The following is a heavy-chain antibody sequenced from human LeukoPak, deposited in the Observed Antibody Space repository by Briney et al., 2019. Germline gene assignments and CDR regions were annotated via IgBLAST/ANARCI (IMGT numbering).Heavy chain of an antibody. V-gene: IGHV3-30*18. CDR1: GFTFSSYG. J-gene: IGHJ6*02. CDR3: AKDCITARHDYYGMDV. D-gene: IGHD6-6*01. CDR2: ISYDGSNK. Sequence: LAGGSLRLSCAASGFTFSSYGIHWVRQAPGKGLEWVAVISYDGSNKYYADSAKGRFTISRDNSKNTLYLQLNSLRGEDTAVYYCAKDCITARHDYYGMDVWGQGTPVTVSS.